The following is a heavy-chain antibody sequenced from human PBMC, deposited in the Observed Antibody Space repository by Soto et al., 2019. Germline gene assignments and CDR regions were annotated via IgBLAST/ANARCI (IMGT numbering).Heavy chain of an antibody. Sequence: ASVKVSCKASGYTFTNYGISWVRQAPGQGLEWMGWISAYNGNTDYAQKFQGRVTMTTDTSTNTAYMDLRSLRSDDTAVYYCARVGDSFDYWGQGTLVTVSS. V-gene: IGHV1-18*01. D-gene: IGHD1-26*01. CDR3: ARVGDSFDY. CDR1: GYTFTNYG. J-gene: IGHJ4*02. CDR2: ISAYNGNT.